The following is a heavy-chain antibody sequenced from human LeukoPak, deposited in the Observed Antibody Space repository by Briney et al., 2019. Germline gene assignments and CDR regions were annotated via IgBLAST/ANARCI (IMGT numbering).Heavy chain of an antibody. CDR1: GGSISSGDYY. CDR2: IYYSGST. Sequence: SETLSLTCTVSGGSISSGDYYWSWIRQPPGKGLEWIGYIYYSGSTYYNPPLRSRVTISVDTSKNQFPLKLSSVTAADTAVYYCARPRGYGDYPTWGQGTLVTVSS. J-gene: IGHJ5*02. CDR3: ARPRGYGDYPT. V-gene: IGHV4-30-4*01. D-gene: IGHD4-17*01.